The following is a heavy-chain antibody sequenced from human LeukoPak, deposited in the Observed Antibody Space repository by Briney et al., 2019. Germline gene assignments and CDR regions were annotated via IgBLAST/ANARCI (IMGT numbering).Heavy chain of an antibody. CDR2: FYHSGST. J-gene: IGHJ4*02. CDR1: GYSISSGYY. CDR3: ATYYTIFDPFDY. Sequence: PSETLSLTCTVSGYSISSGYYWGWIRQPPGKGLEWIGNFYHSGSTYYNPSLKSRVTMSVDTSKNQFSLKLSSVTAADTAVYYCATYYTIFDPFDYWGQGTLVTVSS. V-gene: IGHV4-38-2*02. D-gene: IGHD3-3*01.